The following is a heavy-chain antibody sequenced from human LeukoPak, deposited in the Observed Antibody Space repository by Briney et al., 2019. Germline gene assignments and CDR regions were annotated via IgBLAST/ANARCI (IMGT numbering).Heavy chain of an antibody. D-gene: IGHD3-10*01. CDR3: ATHEPYGSGSYGPNYYYYYMDV. CDR1: GYTLTELS. J-gene: IGHJ6*03. Sequence: VASVKVSCKVSGYTLTELSMHWVRQAPGKGLEWMGGFDPEDGETIYAQKFQGRVTMTEDTSTDTAYMELSSLRSEDTAVYYCATHEPYGSGSYGPNYYYYYMDVWGKGTTVTISS. CDR2: FDPEDGET. V-gene: IGHV1-24*01.